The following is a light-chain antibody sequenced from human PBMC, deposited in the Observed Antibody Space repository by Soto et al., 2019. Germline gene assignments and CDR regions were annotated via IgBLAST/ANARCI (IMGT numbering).Light chain of an antibody. CDR3: QSFDNNLRRV. CDR2: GNN. Sequence: QSVLTQPPSVSGAPGQRVTISCTGSGSNIGAGFDVHWYQQLPGTAPKLLIFGNNNRPSGVPDRFSGSKSGTSASLAITGLQAEDEGDYYCQSFDNNLRRVFGPGTKVTV. CDR1: GSNIGAGFD. J-gene: IGLJ1*01. V-gene: IGLV1-40*01.